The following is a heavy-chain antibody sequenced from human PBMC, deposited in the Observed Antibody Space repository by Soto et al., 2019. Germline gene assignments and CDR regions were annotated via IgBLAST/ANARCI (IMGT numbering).Heavy chain of an antibody. Sequence: SETLSLTCAVYGGSFSGYYWSWIRQPPGKGLEWIGEINHSGSTNYDPSLKSRVTISVDTSKNQFSLKLSSVTAADTAVYYCARMWGYVPNWFDPWGQGTLVTVSS. J-gene: IGHJ5*02. D-gene: IGHD5-12*01. V-gene: IGHV4-34*01. CDR3: ARMWGYVPNWFDP. CDR1: GGSFSGYY. CDR2: INHSGST.